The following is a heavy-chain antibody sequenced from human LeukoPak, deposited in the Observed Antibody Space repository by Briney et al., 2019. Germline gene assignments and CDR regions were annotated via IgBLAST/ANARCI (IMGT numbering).Heavy chain of an antibody. CDR2: IYYSGST. D-gene: IGHD6-19*01. Sequence: SQTLSLTCTVSGGSISSGDYYWSWIRQPPGKGLEWIGNIYYSGSTYYNPSLKSRVTISVDTSKNQFSLKLSSVTAADTAVYYWARSGRLAPIDYWGQGTLVTVSS. V-gene: IGHV4-30-4*01. J-gene: IGHJ4*02. CDR1: GGSISSGDYY. CDR3: ARSGRLAPIDY.